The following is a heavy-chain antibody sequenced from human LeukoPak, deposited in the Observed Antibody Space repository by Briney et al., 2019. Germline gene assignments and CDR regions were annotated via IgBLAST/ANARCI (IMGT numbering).Heavy chain of an antibody. D-gene: IGHD5-12*01. CDR2: INPNSGGT. V-gene: IGHV1-2*02. Sequence: ASVKVSCKASGYTFTGYYMHWVRQAPGQGLEWMGWINPNSGGTNYAQKFQGRVTMTRDTSISTAYMELSRLRSDDTAVYYCARLYSGHDSEDYWGQGTLVTVSS. CDR1: GYTFTGYY. J-gene: IGHJ4*02. CDR3: ARLYSGHDSEDY.